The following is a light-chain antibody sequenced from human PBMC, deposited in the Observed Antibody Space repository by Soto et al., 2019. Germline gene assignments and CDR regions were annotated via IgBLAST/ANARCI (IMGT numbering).Light chain of an antibody. CDR1: QSISSY. J-gene: IGKJ4*01. CDR3: QQSYSTPLT. CDR2: GAS. V-gene: IGKV1-39*01. Sequence: DIQMTQSPSSLSASVGDRVTITCRASQSISSYLNWYQQKPGKAPKVLIYGASSLQSGVPSRFSGSGSGTEFSLTISSLQPDDSATYYCQQSYSTPLTFGARTKVEIK.